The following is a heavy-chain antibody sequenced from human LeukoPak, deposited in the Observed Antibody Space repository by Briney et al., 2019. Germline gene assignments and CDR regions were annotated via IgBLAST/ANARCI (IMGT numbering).Heavy chain of an antibody. V-gene: IGHV3-64D*06. CDR3: VKTPGYSGYDLTGEVYYYYGMDV. D-gene: IGHD5-12*01. J-gene: IGHJ6*02. CDR2: ISSNGGST. CDR1: GFTFSSYA. Sequence: GGSLRLSCAASGFTFSSYAMSWVRQAPGKGLEYVSAISSNGGSTYYADSVKGRFTISRDNFKNTLYLQMSSLRAEDTAVYYCVKTPGYSGYDLTGEVYYYYGMDVWGQGTTVTVSS.